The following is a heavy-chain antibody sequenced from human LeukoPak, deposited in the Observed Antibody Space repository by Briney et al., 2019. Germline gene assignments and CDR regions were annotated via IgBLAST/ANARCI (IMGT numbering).Heavy chain of an antibody. Sequence: GGCLRLSCAASGVTFSSYGMHWVRPAPGKGVEGVALISSDGNDKLYGDSVKGRFTISRDDSKSTLYLQMNSLRAEDTAVYYCTTKVIRGNSGDDYDDWGQGTLVTVSS. CDR2: ISSDGNDK. V-gene: IGHV3-30*03. CDR3: TTKVIRGNSGDDYDD. CDR1: GVTFSSYG. J-gene: IGHJ4*02. D-gene: IGHD5-12*01.